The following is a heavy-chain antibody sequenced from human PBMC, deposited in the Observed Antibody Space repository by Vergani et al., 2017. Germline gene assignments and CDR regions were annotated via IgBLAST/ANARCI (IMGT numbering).Heavy chain of an antibody. D-gene: IGHD3-22*01. J-gene: IGHJ3*02. Sequence: QVQLVQSGAEVKKPGASVKVSCKASGYTFTSYAMHWVRQAPGQRLEWMGWINAGNGNTKYSQKFQGRVTITRDTSASTAYMELSSLRSEDTAVYYCARVRSGYYFSQDAFDIWGQGTMVTVSS. V-gene: IGHV1-3*01. CDR3: ARVRSGYYFSQDAFDI. CDR2: INAGNGNT. CDR1: GYTFTSYA.